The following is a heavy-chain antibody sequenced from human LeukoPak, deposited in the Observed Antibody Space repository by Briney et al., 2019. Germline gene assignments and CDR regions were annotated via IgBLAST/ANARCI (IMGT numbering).Heavy chain of an antibody. D-gene: IGHD4-11*01. CDR3: ARGSNYDYYYMDV. V-gene: IGHV1-69*04. Sequence: GASEKVSCKASGGTFSSYAISWVRQAPGQGLEWMGRIIPILGIANYAQKFQGRVTITADKSTSTAYMELSSLRSEDTAVYYCARGSNYDYYYMDVWGKGTTVTVSS. CDR2: IIPILGIA. CDR1: GGTFSSYA. J-gene: IGHJ6*03.